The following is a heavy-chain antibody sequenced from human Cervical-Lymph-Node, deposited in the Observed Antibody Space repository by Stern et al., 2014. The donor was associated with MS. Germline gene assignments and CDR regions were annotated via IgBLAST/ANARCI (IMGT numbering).Heavy chain of an antibody. D-gene: IGHD1-26*01. CDR3: AGGNVGASYFDR. J-gene: IGHJ4*02. CDR1: GASISTGGHY. Sequence: VQLVESGPGLVKPSQTLSLTCAVSGASISTGGHYWSWIRQHTGKGLGWIGNIYDSGNTYSNPSLKSRLKISVDPSKNQFSLRLTSVTAADTAVYYCAGGNVGASYFDRWGQGTLVTVSS. CDR2: IYDSGNT. V-gene: IGHV4-31*11.